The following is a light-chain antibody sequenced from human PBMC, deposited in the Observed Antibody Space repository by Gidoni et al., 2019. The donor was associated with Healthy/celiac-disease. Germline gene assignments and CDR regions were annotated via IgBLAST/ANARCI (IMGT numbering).Light chain of an antibody. CDR1: QSVSSSY. CDR3: QQYGSSLFT. Sequence: EIVLTQSPGTLSLSPGERATLSCRASQSVSSSYLAWYQQKPGQAPRLLIYGASSRATGIPDRFSGSGSGTDFTLTISRLEPEDFAVYYCQQYGSSLFTFXPXTNVDIK. J-gene: IGKJ3*01. CDR2: GAS. V-gene: IGKV3-20*01.